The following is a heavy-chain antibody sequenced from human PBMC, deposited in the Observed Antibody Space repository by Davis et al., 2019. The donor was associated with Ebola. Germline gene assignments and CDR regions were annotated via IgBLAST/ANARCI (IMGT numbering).Heavy chain of an antibody. CDR3: ARIQKKDYEILTGYYDAFDV. J-gene: IGHJ3*01. Sequence: SGPTLVKPTQTLTLTCSFSGFSLSTTGMCVSWIRQPPGKALEWLAFIDWNDNKKYSTSLKRRLAISKDTSKNEVVLTMTNMDRADTATYYCARIQKKDYEILTGYYDAFDVWGQGTKVTVSS. D-gene: IGHD3-9*01. CDR1: GFSLSTTGMC. CDR2: IDWNDNK. V-gene: IGHV2-70*13.